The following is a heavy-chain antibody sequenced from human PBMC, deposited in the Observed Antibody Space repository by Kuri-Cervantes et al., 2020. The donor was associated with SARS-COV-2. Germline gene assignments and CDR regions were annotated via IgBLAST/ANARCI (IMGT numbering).Heavy chain of an antibody. CDR2: IYYSGSA. D-gene: IGHD3-9*01. V-gene: IGHV4-30-4*08. CDR3: ARVSYDILTGYYLSPTFDY. Sequence: SETLSLTCTVSGASLSSGDYYWTWVRQPPGKGLEWIGNIYYSGSASYNPSLKSRLTMSLDMSKSQFSLKLNSVTAADTAVYYCARVSYDILTGYYLSPTFDYWGQGTLVTVSS. CDR1: GASLSSGDYY. J-gene: IGHJ4*02.